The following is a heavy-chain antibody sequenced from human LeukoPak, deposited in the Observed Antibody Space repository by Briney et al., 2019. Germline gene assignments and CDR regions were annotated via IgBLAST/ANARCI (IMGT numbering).Heavy chain of an antibody. CDR2: INPNSGDT. V-gene: IGHV1-2*02. CDR3: ARDYIDPGNYTPLGY. D-gene: IGHD1-7*01. Sequence: ASVKVSCKASGYTFTAYYVHWVRQAPGQGLEWMGWINPNSGDTSSAQKFQGRVTMTRDTSISTVYMELSSLRSDDTAAYYCARDYIDPGNYTPLGYWGQGTLVTVSS. J-gene: IGHJ4*02. CDR1: GYTFTAYY.